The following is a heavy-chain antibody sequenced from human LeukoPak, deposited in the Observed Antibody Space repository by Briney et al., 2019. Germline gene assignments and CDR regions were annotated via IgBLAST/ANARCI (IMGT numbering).Heavy chain of an antibody. Sequence: SETLSLACAVSGGSIRNDYWSWIRQPPGKGLEWIAYINYSGSTNYNPSLESRVTISVDTSKNLFSLKFTSVTAADTAVYYCARHRPGERRFDPWGQGTLVTVSS. CDR2: INYSGST. V-gene: IGHV4-59*08. CDR3: ARHRPGERRFDP. CDR1: GGSIRNDY. D-gene: IGHD3-16*01. J-gene: IGHJ5*02.